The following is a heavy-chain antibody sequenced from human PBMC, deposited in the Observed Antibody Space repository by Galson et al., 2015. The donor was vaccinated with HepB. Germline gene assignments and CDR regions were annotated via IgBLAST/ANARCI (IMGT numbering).Heavy chain of an antibody. CDR1: GFTFSNYN. Sequence: SLRLSCAASGFTFSNYNFNWVRQTPGKGPEWVASISSRSTYIYYADSIKGRFTISRDNSKNSLFLQMDSLTAEDTAFYYCARDFGGNSGYFDDWGQGTQVTASS. CDR3: ARDFGGNSGYFDD. D-gene: IGHD4-23*01. J-gene: IGHJ4*02. CDR2: ISSRSTYI. V-gene: IGHV3-21*01.